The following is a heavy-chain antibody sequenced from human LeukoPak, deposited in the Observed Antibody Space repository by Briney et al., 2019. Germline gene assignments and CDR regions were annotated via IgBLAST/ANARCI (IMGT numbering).Heavy chain of an antibody. Sequence: GGSLRLSCAASGFTFGKYGMSWVRQAPGKGLEWVSSISGSASRTDYAESVKGRFSISRDNSKNTLFLQMNSLRDDDTGAYYCAKERLVGGYYMTESDSWGQGTLVTVSS. CDR2: ISGSASRT. CDR3: AKERLVGGYYMTESDS. V-gene: IGHV3-23*01. J-gene: IGHJ4*02. CDR1: GFTFGKYG. D-gene: IGHD3-22*01.